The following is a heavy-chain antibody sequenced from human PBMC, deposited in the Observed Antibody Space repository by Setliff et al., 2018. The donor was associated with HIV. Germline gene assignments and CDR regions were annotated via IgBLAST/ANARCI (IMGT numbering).Heavy chain of an antibody. Sequence: KPSETLSLTCTVSGGSIRRGDCYWNWIRQPAGKGLEWIGHIYTSRSTSGSTNYNPSLKSRVTRSVDISKNQFSRKLSSVTAADTAVYYCARTRGGCMTSSCPTSYYYYYMDVWGRGTTVTVSS. CDR1: GGSIRRGDCY. CDR3: ARTRGGCMTSSCPTSYYYYYMDV. CDR2: IYTSRSTSGST. D-gene: IGHD2-2*01. J-gene: IGHJ6*03. V-gene: IGHV4-61*09.